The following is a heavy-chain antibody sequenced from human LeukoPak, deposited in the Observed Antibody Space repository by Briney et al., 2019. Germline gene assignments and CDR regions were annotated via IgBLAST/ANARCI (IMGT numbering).Heavy chain of an antibody. V-gene: IGHV3-15*01. Sequence: PGGSLRLSCAVSGFTFSNAWMTWVRQAPGKGLEWVGRIKSKIDGGTTDYAAPVKGRFTISRDDSESTLYLEMNSLKTEDTAVYHCTTGGSFSIFDYWGQGTLVTVSS. CDR1: GFTFSNAW. CDR3: TTGGSFSIFDY. J-gene: IGHJ4*02. D-gene: IGHD1-26*01. CDR2: IKSKIDGGTT.